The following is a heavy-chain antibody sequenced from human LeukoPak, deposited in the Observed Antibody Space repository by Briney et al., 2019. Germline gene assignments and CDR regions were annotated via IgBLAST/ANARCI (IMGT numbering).Heavy chain of an antibody. CDR3: ARDRFPEGNDAFDF. J-gene: IGHJ3*01. CDR1: GFTFSSYE. Sequence: HPGGSLRLSCAASGFTFSSYEMNWVRQAPGKGLEWVSYISSSGSTIYYADSVKGRFTISRDNAKNSLYLRMNSLRAEDTAVYYCARDRFPEGNDAFDFWGQGTMVIVSS. V-gene: IGHV3-48*03. CDR2: ISSSGSTI. D-gene: IGHD1-14*01.